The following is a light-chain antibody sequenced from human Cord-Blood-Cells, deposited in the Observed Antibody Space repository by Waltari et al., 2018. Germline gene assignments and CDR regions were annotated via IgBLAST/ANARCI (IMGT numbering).Light chain of an antibody. CDR1: SSDVGGYNY. CDR2: EVS. V-gene: IGLV2-14*01. Sequence: QSALTQPASVSGSPGQSITISCTGTSSDVGGYNYVSWYQQHPGKAPKLMIYEVSNRPSGVFNRFSGSKAGNRASLTISGLQAEDEADYYCSSYTSSSTNWVFGGGTKLTVL. CDR3: SSYTSSSTNWV. J-gene: IGLJ3*02.